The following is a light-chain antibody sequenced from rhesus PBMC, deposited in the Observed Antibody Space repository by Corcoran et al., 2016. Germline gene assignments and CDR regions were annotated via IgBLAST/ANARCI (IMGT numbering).Light chain of an antibody. CDR1: QSLLHTDGETY. J-gene: IGKJ4*01. CDR2: RVS. V-gene: IGKV2-73*01. Sequence: DIVMTQTPPSLPVTPGEPASISCRSSQSLLHTDGETYLYWYLQKPGQPPRLLIYRVSNRVSGVPDRVSGSGSGTDFTLKISRVKAGDVGVYYCMQALQTPLTFGGGTKVEIK. CDR3: MQALQTPLT.